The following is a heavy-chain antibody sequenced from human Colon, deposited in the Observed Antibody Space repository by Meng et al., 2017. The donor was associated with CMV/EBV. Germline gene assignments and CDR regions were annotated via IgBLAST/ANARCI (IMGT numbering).Heavy chain of an antibody. CDR1: GFSLSTTTVS. V-gene: IGHV2-5*02. CDR3: VQRHSSSTGEVH. CDR2: IHGDDTN. J-gene: IGHJ4*02. Sequence: QITLKDSVPSMGNPTQTLTLAGSFSGFSLSTTTVSVGWLRKHPGKALEWLALIHGDDTNEYNPSLSNRLTVTRDTSKNQVFLTLTNVDPVDTGTYYCVQRHSSSTGEVHWGQGTLVTVSS. D-gene: IGHD6-6*01.